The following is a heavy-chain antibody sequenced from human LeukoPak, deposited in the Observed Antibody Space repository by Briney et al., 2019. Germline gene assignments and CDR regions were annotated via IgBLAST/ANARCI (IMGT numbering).Heavy chain of an antibody. Sequence: SETLSLTCTVSGGSISSGGYYWSWIRQHPGKGLEWIGYIYYSGSTYYNPSLKSRVTISVDTSKNQFSLKLSSVTAADTAVYYCARDSARGGSGCTTFDYWGQGTLVTVSS. CDR2: IYYSGST. V-gene: IGHV4-31*03. CDR1: GGSISSGGYY. J-gene: IGHJ4*02. CDR3: ARDSARGGSGCTTFDY. D-gene: IGHD3-16*01.